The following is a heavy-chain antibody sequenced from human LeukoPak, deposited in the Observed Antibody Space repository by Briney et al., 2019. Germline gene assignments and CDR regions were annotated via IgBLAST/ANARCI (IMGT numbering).Heavy chain of an antibody. J-gene: IGHJ6*03. CDR3: ARVRSYIYYYYMDV. CDR1: GFTFSSYE. CDR2: IHTGSSPT. D-gene: IGHD3-10*01. V-gene: IGHV3-48*03. Sequence: QPGGSLRLSCEGSGFTFSSYEMNWVRQAPGKGLEWVSYIHTGSSPTSYADSVKGRFTISRDNAKNSLYLQMNSLRAEDTAVYYCARVRSYIYYYYMDVWGKGTMVTVSS.